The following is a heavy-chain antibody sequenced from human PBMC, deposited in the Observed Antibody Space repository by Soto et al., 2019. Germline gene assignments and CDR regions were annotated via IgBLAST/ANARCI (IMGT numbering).Heavy chain of an antibody. V-gene: IGHV3-64D*06. J-gene: IGHJ4*02. Sequence: EVQLVESGGGLVQPGGSLRLSCSASGFTFSSYAMHWVRQAPGKGLEYVSAISSNGGSTYYADSVKGRFTISRDDSKNTLYLQMSSLRAEDTAVYYCVKSSGGELQAYPADYWGQGTLVTVSS. CDR3: VKSSGGELQAYPADY. CDR1: GFTFSSYA. CDR2: ISSNGGST. D-gene: IGHD1-26*01.